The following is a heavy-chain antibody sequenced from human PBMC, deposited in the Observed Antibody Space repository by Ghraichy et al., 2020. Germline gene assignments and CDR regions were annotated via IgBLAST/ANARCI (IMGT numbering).Heavy chain of an antibody. Sequence: SVKVSCKASGGTFSSYAISCVRQAPGQGLEWMGGIIPIFGTANYAQKFQGRVTITADESTSTAYMELSSLRSEDTAVYYCAKGKRLPDYRYWGQGTLVTVSS. V-gene: IGHV1-69*13. CDR2: IIPIFGTA. CDR3: AKGKRLPDYRY. D-gene: IGHD6-25*01. CDR1: GGTFSSYA. J-gene: IGHJ4*02.